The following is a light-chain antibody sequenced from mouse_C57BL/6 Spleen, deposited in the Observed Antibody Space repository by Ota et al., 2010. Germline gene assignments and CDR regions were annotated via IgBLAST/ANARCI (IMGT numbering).Light chain of an antibody. CDR1: QSLLNSGYQKNY. J-gene: IGKJ5*01. CDR3: QNDHSYPLT. Sequence: DIVMTQSPSSLSVSAGEKVTMSCKSSQSLLNSGYQKNYLAWYQQKPGQPPKLLIYGASTRESGVPDRFTGSGSGTDFTLTISSVQAEDLAVYYCQNDHSYPLTFGAGTKLELK. CDR2: GAS. V-gene: IGKV8-28*01.